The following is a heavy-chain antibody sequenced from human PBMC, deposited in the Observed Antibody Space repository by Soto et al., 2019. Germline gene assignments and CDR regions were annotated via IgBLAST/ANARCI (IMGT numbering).Heavy chain of an antibody. J-gene: IGHJ6*02. CDR2: IYYSGSA. CDR1: GDSVTSVSDY. CDR3: ARGDGFGYYYYHMDL. V-gene: IGHV4-61*01. D-gene: IGHD1-26*01. Sequence: SETLSLTCTVSGDSVTSVSDYWSWIRQPPGKGLEWIGYIYYSGSADYNPSLGSRVTISIDTSKNQFSLKLTSVTAADTAVYYCARGDGFGYYYYHMDLWGQGTTVTVSS.